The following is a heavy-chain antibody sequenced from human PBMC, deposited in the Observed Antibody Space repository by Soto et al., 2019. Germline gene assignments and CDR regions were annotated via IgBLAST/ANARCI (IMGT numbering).Heavy chain of an antibody. CDR3: AKCMQAYWHCDAQHI. V-gene: IGHV3-23*01. Sequence: EVKLLESGGGLVQPGGSLRLSCAASGFTFSSYSMSWVRQAPGKGLEWVAHITATGGTTYYADSVKGRFTISRDTSRNTLYLHMTSLRAEDTALYYCAKCMQAYWHCDAQHIWGQGKIVTV. D-gene: IGHD2-8*01. CDR2: ITATGGTT. J-gene: IGHJ3*02. CDR1: GFTFSSYS.